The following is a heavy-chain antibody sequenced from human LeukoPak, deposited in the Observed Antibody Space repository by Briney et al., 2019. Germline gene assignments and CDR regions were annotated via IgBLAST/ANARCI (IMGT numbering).Heavy chain of an antibody. V-gene: IGHV4-4*07. CDR2: IYTAGDT. Sequence: SETLSLTCTVSGGSTSSYYWSWLRQPAGKELEWIGRIYTAGDTFYNPSLKSRVTLSVDTSKNQFSLNLSSMTAADTAVYYCARSGSGYDFEYWGQGTLVTVSS. CDR3: ARSGSGYDFEY. J-gene: IGHJ4*02. D-gene: IGHD3-22*01. CDR1: GGSTSSYY.